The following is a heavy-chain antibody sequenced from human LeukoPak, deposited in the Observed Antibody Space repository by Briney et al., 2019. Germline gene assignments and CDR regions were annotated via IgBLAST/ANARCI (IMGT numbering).Heavy chain of an antibody. CDR1: GFTFSSYS. CDR3: ASSRTSLFDY. V-gene: IGHV3-21*01. Sequence: PGGSLRLSCAASGFTFSSYSMNWVRQAPGKGLEWVSSISSSSSYIYYADTVKGRFTISRDNAKNSLYLQMNSLRAEDTAVYYCASSRTSLFDYWGQGTLVTVSS. D-gene: IGHD1-14*01. J-gene: IGHJ4*02. CDR2: ISSSSSYI.